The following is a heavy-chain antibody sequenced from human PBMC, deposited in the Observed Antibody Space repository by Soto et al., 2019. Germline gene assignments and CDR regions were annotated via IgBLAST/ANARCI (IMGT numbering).Heavy chain of an antibody. J-gene: IGHJ6*02. CDR1: GYTFTGYY. CDR3: ARGSSLWRLYYYYGMDV. V-gene: IGHV1-2*04. CDR2: INPNSGGT. D-gene: IGHD3-3*01. Sequence: ASVKVSCKASGYTFTGYYMHWVRQAPGQGLEWMGWINPNSGGTNYAQKFQGWVTMTRDTSISTAYMELSRLRSDDTAVYYCARGSSLWRLYYYYGMDVWGQGTTVTVSS.